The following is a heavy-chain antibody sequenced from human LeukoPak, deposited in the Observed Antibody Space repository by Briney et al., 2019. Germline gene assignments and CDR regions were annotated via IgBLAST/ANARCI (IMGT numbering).Heavy chain of an antibody. Sequence: GGSLRLSCAASGFIFSSYGMHWVRQAPGKGLEWMADISYDGSNTYYGDSVKGRFTISRDNSKNTLYLQMNSLSAEDTAVYYCAKEELLWFGESRIGHFGYWGQGTLVTVSS. CDR2: ISYDGSNT. V-gene: IGHV3-30*18. CDR3: AKEELLWFGESRIGHFGY. D-gene: IGHD3-10*01. J-gene: IGHJ4*02. CDR1: GFIFSSYG.